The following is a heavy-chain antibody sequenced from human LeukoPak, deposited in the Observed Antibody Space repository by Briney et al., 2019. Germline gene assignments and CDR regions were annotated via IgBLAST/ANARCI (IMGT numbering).Heavy chain of an antibody. J-gene: IGHJ6*03. Sequence: GGSLRLSFAASSFTFKRYWKSGLRQAPGEGLEWVANIKQDGSEKYYVDSVKGRFTISRDNAKNSLYLQMNSLRAEDTAVYYCARPRPGYYMDVWGKGTTVTVSS. D-gene: IGHD1-1*01. CDR1: SFTFKRYW. CDR3: ARPRPGYYMDV. CDR2: IKQDGSEK. V-gene: IGHV3-7*01.